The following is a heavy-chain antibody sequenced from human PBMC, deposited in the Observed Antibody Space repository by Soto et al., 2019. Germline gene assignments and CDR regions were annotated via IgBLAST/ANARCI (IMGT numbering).Heavy chain of an antibody. V-gene: IGHV3-23*01. D-gene: IGHD6-19*01. CDR1: GFTFSDYY. CDR2: ISGDGGNT. J-gene: IGHJ4*02. CDR3: AKDIVAARTY. Sequence: GGSLRLSCAASGFTFSDYYMSWIRQAPGKGLEWVSSISGDGGNTYHADSVRGRFTISRDNSENTLYLQMRSLRAEDTAVYYCAKDIVAARTYWGQGALVTVSS.